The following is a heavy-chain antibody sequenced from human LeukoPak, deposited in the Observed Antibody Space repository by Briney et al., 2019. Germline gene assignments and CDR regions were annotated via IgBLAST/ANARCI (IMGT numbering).Heavy chain of an antibody. J-gene: IGHJ6*02. CDR3: ARAPHTVKDYYGMDV. D-gene: IGHD4-17*01. CDR2: IYYSGST. Sequence: ASETLSLTCTVSGGSISSYYWSWIRQPPGKGLEWIGYIYYSGSTNYNPPLKSRVTISVDTPKNQFSLKLSSVTAADTAVYYCARAPHTVKDYYGMDVWGQGTTVTVSS. V-gene: IGHV4-59*01. CDR1: GGSISSYY.